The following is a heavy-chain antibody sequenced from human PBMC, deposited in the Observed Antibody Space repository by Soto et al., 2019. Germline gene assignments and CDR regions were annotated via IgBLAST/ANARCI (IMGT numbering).Heavy chain of an antibody. D-gene: IGHD3-22*01. CDR2: IYSSGSS. CDR1: VGSISSYY. V-gene: IGHV4-4*07. J-gene: IGHJ4*02. Sequence: PSETLCLTCTVSVGSISSYYWSWIRQPGGKGLEWIGHIYSSGSSNYNPSLKSRVTMSVDSSKNQFSLKLSSLTAADTAVYYCARGGDSSGYYYASDYWGQGTLVTVSS. CDR3: ARGGDSSGYYYASDY.